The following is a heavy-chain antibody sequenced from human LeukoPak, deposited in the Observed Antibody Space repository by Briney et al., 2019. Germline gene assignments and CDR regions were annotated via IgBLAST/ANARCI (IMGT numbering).Heavy chain of an antibody. J-gene: IGHJ4*02. V-gene: IGHV1-2*02. Sequence: ASVKVSCKASGYTFTGYYMHWVRQAPGQGLEWMGWIHPNSGDTNYVQKFQGRVTMTRDTSITTAYMELSLRSDDTAVYYCARFDQDWGTFDYWGRGTLVTVSS. CDR2: IHPNSGDT. CDR3: ARFDQDWGTFDY. CDR1: GYTFTGYY. D-gene: IGHD7-27*01.